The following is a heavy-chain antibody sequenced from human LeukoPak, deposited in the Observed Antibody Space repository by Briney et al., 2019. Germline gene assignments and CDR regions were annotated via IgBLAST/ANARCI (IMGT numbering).Heavy chain of an antibody. J-gene: IGHJ4*02. V-gene: IGHV1-69*01. CDR1: GGTPSRHA. Sequence: GSSVKVSCKASGGTPSRHAISWVRQAPGQGLEWMGGIIPIFGTANYAQTFQGRVTITADESTSTVFMELSSLRSDDTAFYYCARASQAHIVLMVYARGYYFDYWGQGTLVTVSS. CDR2: IIPIFGTA. D-gene: IGHD2-8*01. CDR3: ARASQAHIVLMVYARGYYFDY.